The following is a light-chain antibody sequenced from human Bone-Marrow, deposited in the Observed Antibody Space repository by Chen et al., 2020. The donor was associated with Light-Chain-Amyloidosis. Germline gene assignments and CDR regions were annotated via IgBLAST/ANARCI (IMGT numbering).Light chain of an antibody. V-gene: IGKV1-39*01. CDR1: QSISNY. J-gene: IGKJ2*01. CDR3: QQSYSTPYT. Sequence: DAQLTQSPSSLSSSVGDRVTITCRASQSISNYLNWYQQIPGKAPKLLIYHASRLQSGVPSRFSGSGSETDFTLTISILQPEDFATYYCQQSYSTPYTFGQGIKLDIK. CDR2: HAS.